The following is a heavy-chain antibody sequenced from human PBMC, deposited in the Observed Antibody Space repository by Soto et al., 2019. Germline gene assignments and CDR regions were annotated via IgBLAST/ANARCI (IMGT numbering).Heavy chain of an antibody. CDR3: ALDIVVVPAAMGYYYMDV. J-gene: IGHJ6*03. V-gene: IGHV1-69*02. Sequence: QVQLVQSGAEVKKPGSSVKVSCKASGGTFSSYTISWVRQAPGQGLEWMGRIIPILGIANYAQKFQGRVTITADKSTSTAYTELSSLRSEDTAVYYCALDIVVVPAAMGYYYMDVWGKGTTVTVSS. CDR2: IIPILGIA. D-gene: IGHD2-2*03. CDR1: GGTFSSYT.